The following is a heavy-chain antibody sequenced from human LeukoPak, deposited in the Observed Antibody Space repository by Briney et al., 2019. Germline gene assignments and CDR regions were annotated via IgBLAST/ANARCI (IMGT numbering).Heavy chain of an antibody. CDR2: IKSKTDGGTT. Sequence: GGSLRLSCAASGFTFSNAWMSWVRQAPGKGLEWVGRIKSKTDGGTTDYTAPVTGRFTISRDDSKNTLHLQMSSLKTEDTAVYYCTRAHYYYGMDVWGQGTTVTVSS. CDR3: TRAHYYYGMDV. V-gene: IGHV3-15*01. CDR1: GFTFSNAW. J-gene: IGHJ6*02.